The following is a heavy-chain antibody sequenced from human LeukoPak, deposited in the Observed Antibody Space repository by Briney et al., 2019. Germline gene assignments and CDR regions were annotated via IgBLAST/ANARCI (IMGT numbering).Heavy chain of an antibody. D-gene: IGHD4-17*01. Sequence: ASVKVSCKASGYTFTSYYMHWVRQAPGQGLEWMGIINPSGGSTSYAQKFQGRVTMTRDTSTSTVYMELGSLRSEDTAVYYCASPSEVGDSDYGDYYYGMDVWGQGTTVTVSS. CDR3: ASPSEVGDSDYGDYYYGMDV. J-gene: IGHJ6*02. CDR2: INPSGGST. CDR1: GYTFTSYY. V-gene: IGHV1-46*01.